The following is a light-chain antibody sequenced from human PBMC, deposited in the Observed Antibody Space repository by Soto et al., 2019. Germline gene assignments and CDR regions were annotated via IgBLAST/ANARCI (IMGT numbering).Light chain of an antibody. J-gene: IGKJ1*01. CDR3: KQYNTYWT. Sequence: DIQMTQSPSTLSASVGDRVTITCRASQSISNWLAWYQQKPGKAPKVLIYKASSLESGVPSRFSGSGSGTEFTLTISSLQPDDFATYYCKQYNTYWTFGQGTKVEIK. CDR2: KAS. CDR1: QSISNW. V-gene: IGKV1-5*03.